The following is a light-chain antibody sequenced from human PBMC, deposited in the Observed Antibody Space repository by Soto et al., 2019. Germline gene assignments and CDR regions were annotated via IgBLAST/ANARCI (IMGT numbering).Light chain of an antibody. CDR2: EVN. CDR3: SSYAGTNTPYV. CDR1: SSDVGGYYY. J-gene: IGLJ1*01. Sequence: QSALTQPPSASGSPGQSVTISFTGTSSDVGGYYYVSWYQQHPGKAPKFMIYEVNKRPSGVPVLFSGSKSGNTASLTVSGLQAEDEADYYCSSYAGTNTPYVFGTGTKVTVL. V-gene: IGLV2-8*01.